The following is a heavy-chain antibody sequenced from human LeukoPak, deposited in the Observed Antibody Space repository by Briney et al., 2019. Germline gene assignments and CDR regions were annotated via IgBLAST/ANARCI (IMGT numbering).Heavy chain of an antibody. V-gene: IGHV3-20*04. CDR2: INWNGGST. CDR3: ARATYYHDSGGYYHIRDYFDY. CDR1: GFTFDDYG. D-gene: IGHD3-22*01. Sequence: GGSLRLSCAASGFTFDDYGMSWVRQAPGKGLEWVSGINWNGGSTGYADSVKGRFTISRDNAKDSLYLQMNSLRAEDTALYYCARATYYHDSGGYYHIRDYFDYWGQGTLVTVSS. J-gene: IGHJ4*02.